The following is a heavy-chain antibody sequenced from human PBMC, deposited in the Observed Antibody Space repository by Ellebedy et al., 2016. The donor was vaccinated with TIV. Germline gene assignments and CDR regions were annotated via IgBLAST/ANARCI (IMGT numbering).Heavy chain of an antibody. J-gene: IGHJ5*02. V-gene: IGHV3-53*01. Sequence: GESLKISCAVSGFTVSSNYMSWVRQAPGRVLEWVSVIYAGGTTDYVASVKGRFSISRDTSKNTLFLQMNSLRADDTAIYYCAVGRPNYGDFPSWGQGTLVTVSS. CDR3: AVGRPNYGDFPS. CDR1: GFTVSSNY. CDR2: IYAGGTT. D-gene: IGHD4-17*01.